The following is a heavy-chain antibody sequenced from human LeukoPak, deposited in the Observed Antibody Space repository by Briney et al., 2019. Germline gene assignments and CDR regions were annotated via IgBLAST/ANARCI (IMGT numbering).Heavy chain of an antibody. D-gene: IGHD2-15*01. CDR3: ARGPGGMGDY. Sequence: SETLSLTCTVCGGSISSGSYYGIWIRQPAGKGLEWIGRIYTSGSTNYNPPRKSRVTISVDTSKNQFCLKLSSVTAADTAVYYCARGPGGMGDYWGQGTLVTVSS. V-gene: IGHV4-61*02. CDR2: IYTSGST. J-gene: IGHJ4*02. CDR1: GGSISSGSYY.